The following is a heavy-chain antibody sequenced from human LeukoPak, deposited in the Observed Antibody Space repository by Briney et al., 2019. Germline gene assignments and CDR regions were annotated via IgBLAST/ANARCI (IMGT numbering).Heavy chain of an antibody. V-gene: IGHV4-59*01. D-gene: IGHD3-22*01. CDR1: GGSIGSYY. CDR3: AREYYYDSSGQGAFDI. CDR2: IYYSGST. Sequence: SETLSLTCTVSGGSIGSYYWSWIRQPPGKGLEWIGYIYYSGSTNYSPSLKSRVTISVDTSKNQFSLKLSSVTAADTAVYYCAREYYYDSSGQGAFDIWGQGAMVTVSS. J-gene: IGHJ3*02.